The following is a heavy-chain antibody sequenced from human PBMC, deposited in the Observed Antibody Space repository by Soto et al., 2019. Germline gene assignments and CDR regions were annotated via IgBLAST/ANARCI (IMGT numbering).Heavy chain of an antibody. J-gene: IGHJ4*02. CDR3: AKDSRVTMVRGVIIPPGY. Sequence: GGSLRLSCAASGFTFSSYAMHWVRQAPGKGLEWVAVISYDGSNKYYADSVKGRFTISRDNSKNTLYLQMNSLRVEDTAVYYCAKDSRVTMVRGVIIPPGYWGQGTLVTVSS. CDR1: GFTFSSYA. D-gene: IGHD3-10*01. CDR2: ISYDGSNK. V-gene: IGHV3-30-3*01.